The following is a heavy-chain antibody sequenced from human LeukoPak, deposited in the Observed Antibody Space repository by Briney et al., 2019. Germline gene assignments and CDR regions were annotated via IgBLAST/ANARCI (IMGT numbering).Heavy chain of an antibody. CDR2: IYYSGST. J-gene: IGHJ4*02. CDR3: ARAPTLLRNFDY. Sequence: SETLSLTCTVSGGSVSSGSYYWSWIRQPPGKGLEWIGYIYYSGSTNYNPSLKSRVTISVDTSKNQFSLKLSSVTAADTAVYYCARAPTLLRNFDYWGQGTLVTVSS. V-gene: IGHV4-61*01. CDR1: GGSVSSGSYY.